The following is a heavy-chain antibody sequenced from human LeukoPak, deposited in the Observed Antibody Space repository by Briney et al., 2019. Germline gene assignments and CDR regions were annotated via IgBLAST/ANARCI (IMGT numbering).Heavy chain of an antibody. CDR2: INPNSGGT. J-gene: IGHJ3*02. Sequence: ASVKVSCKASGYTFTGYYMHWVRQAPGQGLEWMGWINPNSGGTNYAQKFQGRVTMTRDTSISTAYTELSRLRSDDTAVYYCARVGIAVAGTGHDAFDIWGQGTMVTVSS. CDR3: ARVGIAVAGTGHDAFDI. D-gene: IGHD6-19*01. CDR1: GYTFTGYY. V-gene: IGHV1-2*02.